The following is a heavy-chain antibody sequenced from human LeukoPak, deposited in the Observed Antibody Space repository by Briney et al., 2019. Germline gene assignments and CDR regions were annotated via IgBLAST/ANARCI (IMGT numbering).Heavy chain of an antibody. CDR2: ISAYNGNT. CDR1: GYTFTSYG. CDR3: ASAPPSDSSTSWEGP. V-gene: IGHV1-18*01. D-gene: IGHD2-2*01. J-gene: IGHJ5*02. Sequence: ASVPVSCKCSGYTFTSYGISWLRPPPGQGVEWMGCISAYNGNTNYAQKLQGRVTMTTDTSTSTAYMELRRLRSDDTAVYDCASAPPSDSSTSWEGPWGQGTLVTVSS.